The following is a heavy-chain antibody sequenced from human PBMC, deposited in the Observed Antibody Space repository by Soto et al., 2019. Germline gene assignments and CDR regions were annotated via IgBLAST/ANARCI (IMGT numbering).Heavy chain of an antibody. J-gene: IGHJ4*02. CDR3: TGGGHCIVGVCSALDY. CDR1: GGSISAYY. CDR2: IYYGGRA. Sequence: QVQLQESGPGLVKPSETLSLTCTVSGGSISAYYWSWIRQPPGKGLAWIGYIYYGGRANYNPALKSRDTISLDRSTMQFSLRLNSVTAADTAVYYCTGGGHCIVGVCSALDYWGQGTLVTVSS. D-gene: IGHD2-8*01. V-gene: IGHV4-59*08.